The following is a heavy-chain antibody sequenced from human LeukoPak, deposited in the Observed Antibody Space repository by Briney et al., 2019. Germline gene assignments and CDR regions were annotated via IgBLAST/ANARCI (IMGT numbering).Heavy chain of an antibody. D-gene: IGHD3/OR15-3a*01. CDR1: GFTFSSYA. CDR2: TSGIGAGT. J-gene: IGHJ4*02. CDR3: AKDSRDWTYFDF. V-gene: IGHV3-23*01. Sequence: PGGSLRLSCSVSGFTFSSYAMSWVRQAPGKGLEWVSTTSGIGAGTYYADSVRGRFTISRDNAKNTLYLQTDSLRAEDTAVYYCAKDSRDWTYFDFWGQGTLVTVSS.